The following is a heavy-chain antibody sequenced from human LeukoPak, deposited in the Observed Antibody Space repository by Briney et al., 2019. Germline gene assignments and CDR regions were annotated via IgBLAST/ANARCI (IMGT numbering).Heavy chain of an antibody. V-gene: IGHV3-23*01. CDR1: GFTFSSYV. Sequence: GGSLRLSCAASGFTFSSYVMSWVRQAPGKGLEWVSTISGSGGSTYYADSVRGRFTISRDNSKGTLYLQMNSLRAEDTAVYYCARVTSGLDYWGQGTLVTVSS. CDR3: ARVTSGLDY. CDR2: ISGSGGST. J-gene: IGHJ4*02.